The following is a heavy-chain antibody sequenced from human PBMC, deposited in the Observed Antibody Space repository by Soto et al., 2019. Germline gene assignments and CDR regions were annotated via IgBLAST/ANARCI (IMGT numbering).Heavy chain of an antibody. D-gene: IGHD1-1*01. J-gene: IGHJ3*02. CDR2: ISSSSSTI. CDR3: ARGPDWKDAFDI. V-gene: IGHV3-48*01. Sequence: GGSLRLSCAASGFTFSSYSMNWVRQAPGKGLEWVSYISSSSSTIYYADSVKGRFTISRDNAKNSLYLQMNSLIAEDTAVYYCARGPDWKDAFDIWGQGTMVTVS. CDR1: GFTFSSYS.